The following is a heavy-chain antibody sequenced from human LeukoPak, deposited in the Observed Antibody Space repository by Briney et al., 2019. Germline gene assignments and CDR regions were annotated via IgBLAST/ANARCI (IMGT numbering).Heavy chain of an antibody. J-gene: IGHJ3*01. V-gene: IGHV4-39*01. CDR2: IYYSGST. CDR1: GGSISSTSYY. Sequence: PSQTLSLTCAVSGGSISSTSYYWAGIRQPPGKGLEWIGTIYYSGSTYHNPSLKSRVTMSVDTSRNQFSLKLSSVDAADTAVYYCAKAGVRYFDSSGLYAFDFWGQGTMVTVSS. CDR3: AKAGVRYFDSSGLYAFDF. D-gene: IGHD3-22*01.